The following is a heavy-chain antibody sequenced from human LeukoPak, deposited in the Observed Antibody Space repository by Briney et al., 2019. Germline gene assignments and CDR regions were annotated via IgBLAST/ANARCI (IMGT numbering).Heavy chain of an antibody. CDR2: INWNGGST. V-gene: IGHV3-20*04. CDR1: GFTFSSYS. D-gene: IGHD3-10*01. J-gene: IGHJ5*02. Sequence: SGGSLRLSCAASGFTFSSYSMNWVRHAPGKGREWVSGINWNGGSTVYADSVKGRFTISRDNAKNSLYLQMNSLRAEDTALYYCAREQGMVRGSWFDPWGQGTLVTVSS. CDR3: AREQGMVRGSWFDP.